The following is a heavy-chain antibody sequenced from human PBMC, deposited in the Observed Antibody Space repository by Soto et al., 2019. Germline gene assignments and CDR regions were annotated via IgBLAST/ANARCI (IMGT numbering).Heavy chain of an antibody. J-gene: IGHJ4*02. V-gene: IGHV3-21*06. Sequence: EVHLVESGGGLVKPGGSLRVSCEASGFRFNSYSMNWVRQAPQKGLEWVSLIDARSNYIYYADSVKGRFTISRDNARNSLYLQMDSLRVEDTAVYYCVRENEMAGATSAFEYWGQGTSVTVSS. CDR1: GFRFNSYS. CDR2: IDARSNYI. CDR3: VRENEMAGATSAFEY. D-gene: IGHD1-26*01.